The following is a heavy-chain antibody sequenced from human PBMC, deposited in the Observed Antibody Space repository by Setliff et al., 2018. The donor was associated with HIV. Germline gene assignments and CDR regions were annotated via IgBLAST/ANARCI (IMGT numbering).Heavy chain of an antibody. V-gene: IGHV1-18*01. CDR1: SYIFSSND. Sequence: VSCKASSYIFSSNDIDWVRQAPGQGLEWVGRITSYNGNTKYAQKFQDRVTMTTDKSTTTAYMDLRSLRSDDTAVYYCAIRISAAGSAFQHWGQGTLVTVSS. D-gene: IGHD6-13*01. CDR3: AIRISAAGSAFQH. J-gene: IGHJ1*01. CDR2: ITSYNGNT.